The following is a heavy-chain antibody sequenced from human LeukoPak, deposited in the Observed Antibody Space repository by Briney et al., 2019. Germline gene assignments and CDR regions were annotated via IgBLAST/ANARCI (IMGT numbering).Heavy chain of an antibody. Sequence: SPTLSLTCTVSGGSISSGSYYWSWIRQPAGKGLEWIGRIYTSGSTNYNPSLKSRVTISVDTSKNQFSLKLSAVTAADTAVYYCARFGLEWLYAIHYWAQGTLVTVSS. V-gene: IGHV4-61*02. D-gene: IGHD3-3*01. CDR3: ARFGLEWLYAIHY. CDR2: IYTSGST. CDR1: GGSISSGSYY. J-gene: IGHJ4*02.